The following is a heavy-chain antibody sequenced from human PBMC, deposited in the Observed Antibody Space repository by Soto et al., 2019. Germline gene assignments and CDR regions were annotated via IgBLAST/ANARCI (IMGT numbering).Heavy chain of an antibody. D-gene: IGHD2-2*03. CDR3: ARTGERWILGYYFDY. CDR1: GGSISSGGYY. J-gene: IGHJ4*02. V-gene: IGHV4-31*03. Sequence: QVQLQESGPGLVKPSQTLSLTCTVSGGSISSGGYYWSWIRQHPGKGLEWIGYIYYSGSTYYNPSLKSRSTIAVDTSKNQYSLKLSSGTAADTAVYYWARTGERWILGYYFDYWGQGTLVTVSS. CDR2: IYYSGST.